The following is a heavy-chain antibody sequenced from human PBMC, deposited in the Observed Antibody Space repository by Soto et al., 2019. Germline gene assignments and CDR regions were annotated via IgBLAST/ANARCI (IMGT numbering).Heavy chain of an antibody. CDR3: ARDRKNSGWYEGGMDV. CDR2: IIPIFGTA. V-gene: IGHV1-69*13. J-gene: IGHJ6*02. CDR1: GGTFSSYA. D-gene: IGHD6-19*01. Sequence: SVKVSCKASGGTFSSYAISWVRQAPGQGLEWMGGIIPIFGTANYAQKFQGRVTITADESTSTAYMELSSLRSEDTAVYYCARDRKNSGWYEGGMDVWGQGTTVTVSS.